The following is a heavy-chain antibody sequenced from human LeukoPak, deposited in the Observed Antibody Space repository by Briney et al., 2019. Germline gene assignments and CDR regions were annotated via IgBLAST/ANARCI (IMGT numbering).Heavy chain of an antibody. J-gene: IGHJ4*02. CDR1: GGTFSSYA. D-gene: IGHD6-13*01. CDR3: ARELRVAAAGTPFFDC. Sequence: SVKVSCKASGGTFSSYAISWVRQAPGQGLEWMGGIIPIFGTANYAQKFQGRVTITTDESTSTAYMELSSLRSEDTAVYYCARELRVAAAGTPFFDCWGQGTLVTVSS. V-gene: IGHV1-69*05. CDR2: IIPIFGTA.